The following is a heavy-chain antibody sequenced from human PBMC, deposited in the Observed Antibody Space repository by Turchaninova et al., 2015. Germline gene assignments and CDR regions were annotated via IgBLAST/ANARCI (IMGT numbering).Heavy chain of an antibody. CDR2: IFYPGRT. D-gene: IGHD1-26*01. V-gene: IGHV4-59*01. CDR3: ARHKEGTTTGFDY. Sequence: VQLQESGPRLVKPSETLSLTCTVSGGSIGSYYWSWFRQPPGKGLGGFEYIFYPGRTNYNPSLKSRVTMSEDRSKNQLSLKRSSVTAADTAVYYWARHKEGTTTGFDYWGQGTLVTVSS. CDR1: GGSIGSYY. J-gene: IGHJ4*02.